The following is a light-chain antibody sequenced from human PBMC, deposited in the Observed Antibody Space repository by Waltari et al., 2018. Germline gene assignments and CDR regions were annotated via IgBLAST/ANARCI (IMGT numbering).Light chain of an antibody. CDR3: AAWDDSLNGVV. CDR2: RND. CDR1: TSNPGHNS. V-gene: IGLV1-44*01. Sequence: QSILAQSPSASGAPGQSVTLSCSGDTSNPGHNSFSWYKQLPGMAPKVLIYRNDQRTSGVPDRFSASKSDASASASLTISGLQPGDEGDYFCAAWDDSLNGVVFGGGTKLTVL. J-gene: IGLJ2*01.